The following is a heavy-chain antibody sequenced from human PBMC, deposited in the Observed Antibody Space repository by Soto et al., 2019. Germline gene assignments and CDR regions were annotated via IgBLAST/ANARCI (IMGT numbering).Heavy chain of an antibody. J-gene: IGHJ4*02. CDR1: GGSISSYY. CDR3: ARGSYGDYVGY. Sequence: QVQLQESGPGLVKPSETLSLTCTVSGGSISSYYWSWIRQPPGKGLEWIGYIYYSGSTNYNPSLKSRVPISVDTSKNQFSVKLSSVTAADTAVYYCARGSYGDYVGYWGQGTLVTVSS. CDR2: IYYSGST. D-gene: IGHD4-17*01. V-gene: IGHV4-59*01.